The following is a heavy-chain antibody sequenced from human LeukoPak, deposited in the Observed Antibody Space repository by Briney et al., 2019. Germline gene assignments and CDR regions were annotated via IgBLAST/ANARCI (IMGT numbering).Heavy chain of an antibody. J-gene: IGHJ4*02. CDR2: INTNTGNP. V-gene: IGHV7-4-1*02. D-gene: IGHD6-19*01. CDR3: ARDVGIAVAGTARYFDY. Sequence: GASVKVSCKASGYTFTTYAMNWVRQAPGQGLEWMGWINTNTGNPTYAQGFTGRFVFSLDTSVSTAYLQISNLKAEDTAVYYCARDVGIAVAGTARYFDYWGQGTLVTVSS. CDR1: GYTFTTYA.